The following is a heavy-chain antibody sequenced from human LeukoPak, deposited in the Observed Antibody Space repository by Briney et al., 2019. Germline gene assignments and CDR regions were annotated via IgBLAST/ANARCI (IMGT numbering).Heavy chain of an antibody. J-gene: IGHJ4*02. D-gene: IGHD6-13*01. V-gene: IGHV3-23*01. CDR1: GFTFSSYA. CDR3: AKSTPESSSWYLYYFDY. Sequence: EAGGSLRLSCAASGFTFSSYAMSWVRQAPGKGLEWVSAISGSGGSTYYADSVKGRFTISRDNSKNTLYLQMNSLRAEDTAVYYCAKSTPESSSWYLYYFDYWGQGTLVTVSS. CDR2: ISGSGGST.